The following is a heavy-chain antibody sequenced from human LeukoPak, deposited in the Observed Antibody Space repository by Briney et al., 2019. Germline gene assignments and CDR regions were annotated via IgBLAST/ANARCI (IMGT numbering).Heavy chain of an antibody. V-gene: IGHV4-34*01. D-gene: IGHD2-15*01. CDR3: ATGYCSGGSCYSPPNY. J-gene: IGHJ4*02. Sequence: KSSETLSLTCAVYGGSFSGYYWSWIRQPPGKGLEWIGEINHSGSTNYNPSLKSRVTISVDTSKNQFTLKLSSVTAADTAVYYCATGYCSGGSCYSPPNYWGQGTLVTVSS. CDR2: INHSGST. CDR1: GGSFSGYY.